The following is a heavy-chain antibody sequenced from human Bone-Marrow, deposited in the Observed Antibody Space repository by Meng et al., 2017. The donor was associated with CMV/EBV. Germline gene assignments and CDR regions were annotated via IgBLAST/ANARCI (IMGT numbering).Heavy chain of an antibody. CDR2: IYYSGST. Sequence: SETLSLTCTVSGGSISSSSYYWGWIRQPPGKGLEWIGSIYYSGSTYYNPSLNSRVTISVDTSKNQFSLKLSSVTAADTAVYYCAREKYQLPFYYFDYWGQGTLATVPS. CDR3: AREKYQLPFYYFDY. D-gene: IGHD2-2*01. CDR1: GGSISSSSYY. J-gene: IGHJ4*02. V-gene: IGHV4-39*07.